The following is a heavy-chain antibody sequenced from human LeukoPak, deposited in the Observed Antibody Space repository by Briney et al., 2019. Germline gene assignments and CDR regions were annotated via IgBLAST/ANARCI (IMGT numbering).Heavy chain of an antibody. CDR2: IGVSDAST. V-gene: IGHV3-23*01. CDR1: GFTFSRYA. CDR3: AKRSGSGSQEYFDY. Sequence: GGSLRLSCVISGFTFSRYAVHWVRQAPGKGLEWVSGIGVSDASTYYADSVKGRFIVSRDTPKNTLYLQMNSLRAEDTAMYYCAKRSGSGSQEYFDYWGQGTVVTVSS. J-gene: IGHJ4*02. D-gene: IGHD3-10*01.